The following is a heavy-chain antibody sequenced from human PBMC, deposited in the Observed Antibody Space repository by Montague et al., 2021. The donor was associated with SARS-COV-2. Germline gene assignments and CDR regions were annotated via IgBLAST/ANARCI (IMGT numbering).Heavy chain of an antibody. CDR3: ARDLSSSWSYWFDP. Sequence: TLSLTCTVSGGYISSGSYYWSWIRQPAGRGMEWIGRIYASGSTKYNPSLKSRVTISVDTSKNQFSLKVSSVTAGDTAVYYCARDLSSSWSYWFDPWGQGTLVTVSS. V-gene: IGHV4-61*02. D-gene: IGHD6-13*01. CDR1: GGYISSGSYY. J-gene: IGHJ5*02. CDR2: IYASGST.